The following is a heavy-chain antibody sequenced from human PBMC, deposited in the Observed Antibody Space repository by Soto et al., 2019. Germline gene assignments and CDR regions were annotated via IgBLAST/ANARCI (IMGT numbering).Heavy chain of an antibody. CDR2: IIPIFDIT. CDR1: GGTFRSYS. V-gene: IGHV1-69*13. D-gene: IGHD3-22*01. CDR3: ARPDEGGYSSNHHYYYALDV. J-gene: IGHJ6*02. Sequence: SVKVSCKASGGTFRSYSISWVRQAPGQGLEWMGGIIPIFDITNYAQKFQGRVTITADESTSTAYMELSSLGSGDTAVYYCARPDEGGYSSNHHYYYALDVWGQGTTVTVSS.